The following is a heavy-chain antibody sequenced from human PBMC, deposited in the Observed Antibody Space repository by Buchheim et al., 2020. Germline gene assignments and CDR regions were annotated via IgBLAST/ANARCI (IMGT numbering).Heavy chain of an antibody. D-gene: IGHD5-18*01. CDR2: IGGAAGST. CDR3: AKDRAAMAASYNYYYGMDV. CDR1: GFTFSTYA. V-gene: IGHV3-23*01. J-gene: IGHJ6*02. Sequence: EVQLLESGGGLVQPGGSLRLSCEASGFTFSTYAMSWVRQAPGRGLEWASAIGGAAGSTYHADSVKGRFAISRDNSKNTLYLLMNSLRAEDTAIYYYAKDRAAMAASYNYYYGMDVWGQGTT.